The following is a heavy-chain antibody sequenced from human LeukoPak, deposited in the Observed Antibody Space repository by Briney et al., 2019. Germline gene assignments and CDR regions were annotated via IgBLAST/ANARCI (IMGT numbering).Heavy chain of an antibody. Sequence: ASETLSLTCTVSGGSISSYYWSWIRQPPGKGLEWIGYIYYSGSTNYNPSLKSRVTISVDTSKNQFSLKLSSVTAADTAVYYCARVGWELLGVDYYYYMDVWGKGTTVTVSS. J-gene: IGHJ6*03. CDR3: ARVGWELLGVDYYYYMDV. CDR2: IYYSGST. CDR1: GGSISSYY. D-gene: IGHD1-26*01. V-gene: IGHV4-59*01.